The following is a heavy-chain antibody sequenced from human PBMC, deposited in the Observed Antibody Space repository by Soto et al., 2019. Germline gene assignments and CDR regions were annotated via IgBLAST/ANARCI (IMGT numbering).Heavy chain of an antibody. J-gene: IGHJ6*02. CDR2: IIPIFGTA. CDR1: GGTFSSYA. V-gene: IGHV1-69*01. CDR3: ARAGVVVVPAAIPYYYYYYGMDV. D-gene: IGHD2-2*01. Sequence: QVQLVQSGAEVKKPGSSVKVSCKASGGTFSSYAISWVRQAPGQGLEWMGGIIPIFGTANYAQKFQGRVTITADESTSTADMELSSLRSEDTAVYYCARAGVVVVPAAIPYYYYYYGMDVWGQGTTVTVSS.